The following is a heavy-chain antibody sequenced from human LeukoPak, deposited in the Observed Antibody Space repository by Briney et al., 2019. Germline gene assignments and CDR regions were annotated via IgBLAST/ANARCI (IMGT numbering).Heavy chain of an antibody. CDR3: ARDRRYSSSWINWFDP. J-gene: IGHJ5*02. CDR1: GGSISSYY. D-gene: IGHD6-13*01. CDR2: IYHSGST. V-gene: IGHV4-59*01. Sequence: SETLSLTCTVSGGSISSYYWSWIRQPPGKGLEWIGYIYHSGSTNYNPSLKSRVTISVDTSKNQFSLKLSSVTAADTAVYYCARDRRYSSSWINWFDPWGQGTLVIVSS.